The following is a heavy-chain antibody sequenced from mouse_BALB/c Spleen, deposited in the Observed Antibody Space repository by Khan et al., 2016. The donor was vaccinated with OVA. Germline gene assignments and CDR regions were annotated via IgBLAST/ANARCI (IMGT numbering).Heavy chain of an antibody. Sequence: QVQLKESGPGLVAPSQSLSITCTISGFSLTNYGVHWVRQPPGKGLEWLVVIWSDGSTTYNSALKSRLTISKDNSKSQVFLKMNSLQNDDTAMYFCARQPYYHYNIKDYWGQGMSGTVSA. V-gene: IGHV2-6-1*01. CDR2: IWSDGST. J-gene: IGHJ4*01. D-gene: IGHD2-10*01. CDR1: GFSLTNYG. CDR3: ARQPYYHYNIKDY.